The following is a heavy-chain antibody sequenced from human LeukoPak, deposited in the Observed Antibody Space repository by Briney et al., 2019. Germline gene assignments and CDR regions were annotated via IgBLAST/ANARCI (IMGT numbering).Heavy chain of an antibody. CDR2: IYYSGST. D-gene: IGHD6-19*01. CDR1: GGSISSSSYY. J-gene: IGHJ4*02. CDR3: ARRDGGWYHY. Sequence: SETLSPTCTVSGGSISSSSYYWGWIRQPPGKGLEWIGSIYYSGSTYYNPSLKSRVTISVDTSKNQFSLKLSSVTAADTAVYYCARRDGGWYHYWGQGTLVTVSS. V-gene: IGHV4-39*01.